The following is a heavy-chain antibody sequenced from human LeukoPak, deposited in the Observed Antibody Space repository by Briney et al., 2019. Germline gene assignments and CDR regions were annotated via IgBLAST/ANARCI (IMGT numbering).Heavy chain of an antibody. J-gene: IGHJ4*02. CDR1: GFTFSSYW. CDR3: AKPVSGSYSVSSFGFDY. Sequence: GGSLRLSCAVSGFTFSSYWMHWVRQAPGKGLVWVSVIDQDGTTTSYADSVRGRFTVSRDKSKNTLYLQMNSLRAEDTAVYYCAKPVSGSYSVSSFGFDYWGQGTLVTVSS. D-gene: IGHD3-10*01. V-gene: IGHV3-74*01. CDR2: IDQDGTTT.